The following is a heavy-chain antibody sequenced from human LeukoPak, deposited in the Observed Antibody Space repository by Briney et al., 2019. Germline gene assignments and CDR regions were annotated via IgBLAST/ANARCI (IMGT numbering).Heavy chain of an antibody. CDR3: ARGWQWLSFDY. CDR2: INWNGGST. V-gene: IGHV3-20*04. Sequence: GGSLRLSCAASGFTFDDYGMSWVRQAPGKGLEWVSGINWNGGSTGYADSVKGRFTISRDNAENSLYLQMNSLRAEDTALYYCARGWQWLSFDYWGQGTLVTVSS. J-gene: IGHJ4*02. D-gene: IGHD6-19*01. CDR1: GFTFDDYG.